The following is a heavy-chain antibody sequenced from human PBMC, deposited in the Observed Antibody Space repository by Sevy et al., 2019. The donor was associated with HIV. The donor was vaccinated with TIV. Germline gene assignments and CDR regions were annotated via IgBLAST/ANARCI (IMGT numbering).Heavy chain of an antibody. J-gene: IGHJ6*03. Sequence: GGSLRLSCAASGFSFSTYGMHWVRQVPGKGLEWVAFIRHDGGNRYYVDSVKGQFTISSDNSKNTLYLQMNSLRPEDTAIYYCAKDPRVTISGTTNYYYYMDVWGKGTTVTVSS. V-gene: IGHV3-30*02. CDR2: IRHDGGNR. CDR3: AKDPRVTISGTTNYYYYMDV. CDR1: GFSFSTYG. D-gene: IGHD1-7*01.